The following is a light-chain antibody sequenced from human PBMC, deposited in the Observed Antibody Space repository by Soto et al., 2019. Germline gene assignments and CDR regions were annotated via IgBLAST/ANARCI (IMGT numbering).Light chain of an antibody. CDR2: GAS. J-gene: IGKJ3*01. CDR1: QSVDRNY. V-gene: IGKV3-20*01. Sequence: EIVLTQSPGTLSLSPGARATLSCRASQSVDRNYLAWYQHKPGQAPRLLIYGASTRATGIPDRFSGSGSGTDFTLTISRLEPEDFAVYDCHQYGLSPPYTFGPGTKVDIK. CDR3: HQYGLSPPYT.